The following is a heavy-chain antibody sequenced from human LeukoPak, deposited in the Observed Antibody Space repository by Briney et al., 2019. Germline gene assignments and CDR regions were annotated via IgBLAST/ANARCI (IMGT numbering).Heavy chain of an antibody. J-gene: IGHJ4*02. CDR1: GFTFSSYG. D-gene: IGHD2-15*01. CDR3: AKQYCSGGSCYHFDY. CDR2: IRYDGSNK. V-gene: IGHV3-30*02. Sequence: GGSLRLSCAASGFTFSSYGVHWVRQAPGKGLEWVAFIRYDGSNKYYADSVKGRFTISRDNSKNTLYLQMNSLRAEDTAVYYCAKQYCSGGSCYHFDYWGQGTLVTVSS.